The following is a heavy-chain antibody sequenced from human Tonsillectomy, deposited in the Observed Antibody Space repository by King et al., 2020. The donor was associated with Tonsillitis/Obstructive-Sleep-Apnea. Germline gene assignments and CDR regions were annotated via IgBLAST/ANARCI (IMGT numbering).Heavy chain of an antibody. V-gene: IGHV5-51*01. D-gene: IGHD2-15*01. CDR2: IYPGDSDT. Sequence: VQLVESGAEVKKPGESLKISCKSSGYSFTNYWIGWVRQMPGKGLEWMGIIYPGDSDTRYSPSFQGQVTISADKSISNASLQWSSLKASDTAMYYCVRLVVLGAATRGPPVNWFDPWGQGTLVTVSS. CDR3: VRLVVLGAATRGPPVNWFDP. CDR1: GYSFTNYW. J-gene: IGHJ5*02.